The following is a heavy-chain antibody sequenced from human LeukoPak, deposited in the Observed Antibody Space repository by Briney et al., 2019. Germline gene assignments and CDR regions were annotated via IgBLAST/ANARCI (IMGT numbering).Heavy chain of an antibody. J-gene: IGHJ6*03. Sequence: SETLFLTCAVYGGSFSGYYWSWIRQPPGKGLEWIGEINHSGSTNYNPSLKSRVTISVDTSKNQFSLKLSSVTAADTAVYYCARSWVGDYYYYYYMDVWGKGTTVTVSS. V-gene: IGHV4-34*01. D-gene: IGHD2-21*02. CDR3: ARSWVGDYYYYYYMDV. CDR2: INHSGST. CDR1: GGSFSGYY.